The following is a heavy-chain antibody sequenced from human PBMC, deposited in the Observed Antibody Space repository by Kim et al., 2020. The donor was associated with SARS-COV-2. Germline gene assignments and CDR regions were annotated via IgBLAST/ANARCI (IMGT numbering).Heavy chain of an antibody. J-gene: IGHJ4*02. Sequence: SETLSLTCAVYGDPVNGYYWSWIRQPPGKGLEWIGEINYDRSTNYKPSPKSRVTMSLDSSKSQFSLRLTSLTAADTAVYYYARGRYFDWLFHQSPHYFDYWGRGNLVTVSS. CDR2: INYDRST. CDR3: ARGRYFDWLFHQSPHYFDY. V-gene: IGHV4-34*01. D-gene: IGHD3-9*01. CDR1: GDPVNGYY.